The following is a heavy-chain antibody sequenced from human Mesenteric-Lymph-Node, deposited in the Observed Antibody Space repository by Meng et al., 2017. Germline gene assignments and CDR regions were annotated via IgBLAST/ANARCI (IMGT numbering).Heavy chain of an antibody. CDR3: AKWRANDFGSKHNYFNS. V-gene: IGHV4-34*01. D-gene: IGHD3/OR15-3a*01. J-gene: IGHJ5*01. Sequence: KLQQVVAVLFEPTGPRAPPSAVYMGYFTAYYVEWIRQAPGEAREWIWEVAHSGRTTYNPSRASRVSIPVDKPKKQFSRTLNSVTAADTAVDYGAKWRANDFGSKHNYFNSWGQGTLVTVSS. CDR2: VAHSGRT. CDR1: MGYFTAYY.